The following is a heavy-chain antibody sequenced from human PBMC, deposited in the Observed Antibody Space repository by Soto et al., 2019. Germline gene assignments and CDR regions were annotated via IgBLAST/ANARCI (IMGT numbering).Heavy chain of an antibody. CDR3: ARWGDLGYCSSTSCLQASLPDYYYYGMDV. CDR1: GFTFSSYS. D-gene: IGHD2-2*01. Sequence: EVQLVESGGGLVQPGGSLRLSCAASGFTFSSYSMNWVRQAPGKGLEWVSYISSSSSTIYYADPVKGRFTISRDNAKNSLYLHMSSRRDEDTAVYYCARWGDLGYCSSTSCLQASLPDYYYYGMDVGGQGTTVTVSS. J-gene: IGHJ6*02. CDR2: ISSSSSTI. V-gene: IGHV3-48*02.